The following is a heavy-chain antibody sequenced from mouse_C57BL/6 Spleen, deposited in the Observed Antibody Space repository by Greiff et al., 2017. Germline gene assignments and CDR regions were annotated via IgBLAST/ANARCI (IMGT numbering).Heavy chain of an antibody. CDR2: INYDGSST. CDR1: GFTFSDYY. CDR3: ARDDYGSSLYWYVDV. J-gene: IGHJ1*03. V-gene: IGHV5-16*01. Sequence: DVKLVESEGGLVQPGSSMKLSCTASGFTFSDYYMAWVRQVPEKGLEWVANINYDGSSTYYLDSLKSRFIISRDNAKNILYLQMSSLKSEDTATYYCARDDYGSSLYWYVDVWGTGTTVTVSS. D-gene: IGHD1-1*01.